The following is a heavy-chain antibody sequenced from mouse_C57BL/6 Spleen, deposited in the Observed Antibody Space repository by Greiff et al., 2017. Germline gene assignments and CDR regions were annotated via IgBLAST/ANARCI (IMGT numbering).Heavy chain of an antibody. CDR1: GYTFTSYW. CDR3: ARGSYYDYDERAMDY. V-gene: IGHV1-64*01. J-gene: IGHJ4*01. CDR2: IHPNSGST. Sequence: QVQLQQPGAELVKPGASVKLSCKASGYTFTSYWMHWVKQRPGQGLEWIGMIHPNSGSTNYNEKFKSKATLTVDKSSSTAYMQLSSLTSEDSAVYYCARGSYYDYDERAMDYWGKGTSVTVSS. D-gene: IGHD2-4*01.